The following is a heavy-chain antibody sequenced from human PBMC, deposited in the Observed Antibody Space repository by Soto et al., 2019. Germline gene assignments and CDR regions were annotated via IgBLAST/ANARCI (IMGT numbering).Heavy chain of an antibody. CDR2: VSYDGSLT. D-gene: IGHD3-3*01. Sequence: LSCVASGFTFSSYGFHWVRQAPGKGLEWVALVSYDGSLTYYADSVKGRFTISRDKSKNTLYLQMNSLRAEDTAVYYCAKFVTIFVDYYYEMDVWVQGTTVTVS. CDR1: GFTFSSYG. CDR3: AKFVTIFVDYYYEMDV. V-gene: IGHV3-30*18. J-gene: IGHJ6*02.